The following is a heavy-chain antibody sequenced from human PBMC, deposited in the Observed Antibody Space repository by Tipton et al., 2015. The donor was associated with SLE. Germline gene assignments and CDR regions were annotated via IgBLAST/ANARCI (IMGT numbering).Heavy chain of an antibody. D-gene: IGHD3-3*01. CDR1: GGSISSTY. CDR2: IYYSGST. J-gene: IGHJ5*02. V-gene: IGHV4-59*01. Sequence: TLSLTCTVSGGSISSTYWSWIRQPPGRGLEWIGYIYYSGSTNYNPSLKSRVTISVDTSKNQFSLKLSSVTAADTAVYYCARDFREWLSPEGCFDPWGQGTLLTVSS. CDR3: ARDFREWLSPEGCFDP.